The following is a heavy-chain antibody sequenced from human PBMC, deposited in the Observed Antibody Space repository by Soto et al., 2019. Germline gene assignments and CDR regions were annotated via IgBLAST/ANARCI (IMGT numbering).Heavy chain of an antibody. Sequence: SETLSLTCTVSGGSISSSSYYWGWIRQPPGKGLEWIGSIYYSGSTYYNPSLKSRVTISVDTSKNQFSLKLSSVTAADTAVYYYARETVWGSRYFDLWGRGTLVTVSS. D-gene: IGHD7-27*01. CDR2: IYYSGST. J-gene: IGHJ2*01. V-gene: IGHV4-39*07. CDR1: GGSISSSSYY. CDR3: ARETVWGSRYFDL.